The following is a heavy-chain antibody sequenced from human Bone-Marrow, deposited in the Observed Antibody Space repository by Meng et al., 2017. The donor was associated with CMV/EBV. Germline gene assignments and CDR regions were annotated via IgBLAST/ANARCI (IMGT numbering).Heavy chain of an antibody. V-gene: IGHV3-7*01. D-gene: IGHD3-3*01. J-gene: IGHJ6*02. Sequence: GESLKISCTASGFTFGTYWMSWVRQAPGKGLEWVANIKQGGSQKYYADSAKGRFTISRDNAKNSLYLQMNSLRVEDTAVYYCARIGVGTASFYYYGMDVWGQGNTVTV. CDR3: ARIGVGTASFYYYGMDV. CDR1: GFTFGTYW. CDR2: IKQGGSQK.